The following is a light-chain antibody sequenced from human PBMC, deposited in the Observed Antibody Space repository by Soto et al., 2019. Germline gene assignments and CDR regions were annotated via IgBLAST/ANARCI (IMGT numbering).Light chain of an antibody. J-gene: IGKJ2*01. Sequence: DIQMDQSPSSLSASVGDRVTITCRASQSISSYLNWYQQRPGTAPKLLIHTASSLESEVPSRFSGSGSGTHFTLTLTSLQPEYFATYCCQQSFNTLPYTFGQGTKLE. CDR1: QSISSY. CDR3: QQSFNTLPYT. V-gene: IGKV1-39*01. CDR2: TAS.